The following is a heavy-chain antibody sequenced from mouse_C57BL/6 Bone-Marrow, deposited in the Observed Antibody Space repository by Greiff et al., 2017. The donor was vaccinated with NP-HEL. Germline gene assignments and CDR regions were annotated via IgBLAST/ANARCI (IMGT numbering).Heavy chain of an antibody. Sequence: DVQLVESGGDLVKPGGSLKLSCAASGFTFSSYGMSWVRQTPDKRLEWVATISSGGSYTYYPDSVKGRFTISRDNAKNTLYLQMSSLKSEDTAMYYCARRGYYYFDYWGQGTTLTVSS. CDR1: GFTFSSYG. V-gene: IGHV5-6*02. D-gene: IGHD1-1*01. CDR2: ISSGGSYT. J-gene: IGHJ2*01. CDR3: ARRGYYYFDY.